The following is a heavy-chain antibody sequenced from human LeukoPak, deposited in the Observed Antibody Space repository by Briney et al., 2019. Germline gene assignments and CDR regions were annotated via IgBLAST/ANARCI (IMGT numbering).Heavy chain of an antibody. Sequence: GGSHRLSCEASGFTFSSYGMHWVRQAPGRGLEWVALITYDGYYKYYADSVKGRFIISSDNSKNTLYLHMNNLRPEDTAVYYCAKDRSAVVRASPMDSWGQGTLVIVSS. CDR1: GFTFSSYG. V-gene: IGHV3-30*18. CDR2: ITYDGYYK. D-gene: IGHD3-10*01. J-gene: IGHJ4*02. CDR3: AKDRSAVVRASPMDS.